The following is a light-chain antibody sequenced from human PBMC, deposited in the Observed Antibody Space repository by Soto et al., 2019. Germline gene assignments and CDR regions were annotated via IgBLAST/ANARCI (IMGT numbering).Light chain of an antibody. CDR2: RNN. CDR1: SSNIGSNY. J-gene: IGLJ1*01. V-gene: IGLV1-47*01. CDR3: QSYDSSLSGYV. Sequence: QLVLTQPPSASGTPGQRVNISCSGSSSNIGSNYVYWYRQFPGTAPKLLIQRNNQRPSGVPARFSGSKSGTSASLAISGLRSEDEADYYCQSYDSSLSGYVFGTGTKVTVL.